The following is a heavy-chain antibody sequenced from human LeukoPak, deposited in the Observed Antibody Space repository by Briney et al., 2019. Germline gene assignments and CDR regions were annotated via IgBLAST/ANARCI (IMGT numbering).Heavy chain of an antibody. J-gene: IGHJ3*02. Sequence: PSETPSLTCTVSGGSINNRNFYWGWIRQPPGKGLEWVGSIYYSGSTYYNPSLKSRVTISVDTSKNQFSLKLSSVTAADTAVYYCARPNRSGYTRDAFDIWGQGTMVTVSS. CDR1: GGSINNRNFY. CDR2: IYYSGST. D-gene: IGHD3-22*01. CDR3: ARPNRSGYTRDAFDI. V-gene: IGHV4-39*01.